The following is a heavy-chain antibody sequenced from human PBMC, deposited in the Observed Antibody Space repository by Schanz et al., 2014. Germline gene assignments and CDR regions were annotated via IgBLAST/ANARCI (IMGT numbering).Heavy chain of an antibody. CDR2: IIPILDKT. J-gene: IGHJ4*02. Sequence: QVQLVQSGAEVKKPGASVKVSCKASGYTFTSYYMHWVRQAPGQGLEWMGWIIPILDKTNYAQKFQGRVTMTADKSTSTVYMEVSGLRSEDTAVYYCARDGEAAAGCDYWGQGTLVTVSS. D-gene: IGHD6-13*01. CDR3: ARDGEAAAGCDY. CDR1: GYTFTSYY. V-gene: IGHV1-46*03.